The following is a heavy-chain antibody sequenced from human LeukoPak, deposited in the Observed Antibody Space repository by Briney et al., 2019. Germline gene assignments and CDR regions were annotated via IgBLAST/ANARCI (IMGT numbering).Heavy chain of an antibody. D-gene: IGHD6-19*01. V-gene: IGHV3-23*01. J-gene: IGHJ4*02. CDR1: GFTFSSYA. CDR3: ASYSSGWYSPFDY. Sequence: LPGGSLRLSCAASGFTFSSYAMSWVRQAPGKGLEWVSGISGSGGSTYYADSVKGRFTISRDNSKNTLYLQMNSLRAEDTAVYYCASYSSGWYSPFDYWGQGTLVTVSS. CDR2: ISGSGGST.